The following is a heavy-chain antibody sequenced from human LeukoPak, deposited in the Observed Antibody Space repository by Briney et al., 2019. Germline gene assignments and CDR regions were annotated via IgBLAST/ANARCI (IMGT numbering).Heavy chain of an antibody. CDR2: ISAYNGNT. V-gene: IGHV1-18*01. CDR3: ARGRDGYNPTADY. D-gene: IGHD5-24*01. CDR1: GYTFSNYG. Sequence: ASVKVSCKASGYTFSNYGISWVRQAPGQGLEWMGWISAYNGNTVYAQKVQGRVTMTTDTSTSTGYMELRSLRSDDTAVYYCARGRDGYNPTADYWGQGTLVTVSS. J-gene: IGHJ4*02.